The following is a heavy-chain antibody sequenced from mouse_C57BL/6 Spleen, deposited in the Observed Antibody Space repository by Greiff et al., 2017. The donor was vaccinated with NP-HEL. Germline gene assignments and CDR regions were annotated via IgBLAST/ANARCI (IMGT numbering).Heavy chain of an antibody. Sequence: QVQLQQSGAELVRPGASVTLSCKASGYTFTDYEMHWVKQTPVHGLEWIGAIDPETGGTAYNQKFKGKAILTADKSSSTAYMELRSLTSEDSAVYYCTITTVWYFDVWGTGTTVTVSS. CDR1: GYTFTDYE. V-gene: IGHV1-15*01. D-gene: IGHD1-1*01. CDR2: IDPETGGT. J-gene: IGHJ1*03. CDR3: TITTVWYFDV.